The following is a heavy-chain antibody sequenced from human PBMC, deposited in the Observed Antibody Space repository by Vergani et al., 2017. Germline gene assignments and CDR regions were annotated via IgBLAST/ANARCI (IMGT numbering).Heavy chain of an antibody. Sequence: EVKLLESGGGLVQPGGSLRLSCAASGFTFSSYAMSWVRQAPGKGLEWVSAIGGSGGGTYYADSVKGRFTISRDNSKNTLYRQMNSLRAEDTAVYYCAKGGPPIAAYYYYMDVWGKGTTVTVSS. CDR2: IGGSGGGT. CDR3: AKGGPPIAAYYYYMDV. J-gene: IGHJ6*03. CDR1: GFTFSSYA. D-gene: IGHD3-16*01. V-gene: IGHV3-23*01.